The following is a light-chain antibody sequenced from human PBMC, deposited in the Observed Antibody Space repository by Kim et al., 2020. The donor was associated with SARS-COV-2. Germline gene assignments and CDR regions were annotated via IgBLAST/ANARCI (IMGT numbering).Light chain of an antibody. J-gene: IGKJ5*01. CDR1: QSVSSSY. CDR2: GAS. V-gene: IGKV3-20*01. Sequence: EIVLTQSPGTLSLSPEERATLSCRASQSVSSSYLAWYQQKPGQAPRLLIYGASSRATGIPDRFSGSGSGTDFTLTISRLEPEDFAVYYCQQHGSSSITFGQGTRLEIK. CDR3: QQHGSSSIT.